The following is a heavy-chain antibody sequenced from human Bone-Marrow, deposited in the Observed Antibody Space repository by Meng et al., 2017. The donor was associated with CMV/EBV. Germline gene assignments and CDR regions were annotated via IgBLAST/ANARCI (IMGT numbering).Heavy chain of an antibody. V-gene: IGHV3-30*02. CDR1: GFTFNSYG. CDR2: TWYDGSNK. J-gene: IGHJ4*02. CDR3: AKDRSYGFDY. D-gene: IGHD4-17*01. Sequence: GGSLGLSCAASGFTFNSYGMHWVRQAPGKGLEWVTFTWYDGSNKYYADSVKGRFTISRDNSKNTLYLQMNSLRTEDTAVYYCAKDRSYGFDYWGQGTLVTVSS.